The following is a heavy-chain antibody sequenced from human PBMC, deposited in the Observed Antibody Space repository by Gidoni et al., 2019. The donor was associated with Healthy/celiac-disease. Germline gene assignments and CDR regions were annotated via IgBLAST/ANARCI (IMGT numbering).Heavy chain of an antibody. D-gene: IGHD6-13*01. Sequence: EVQLVESGGGLVQPGGSLRLSCAASGFTFSSYSMNWVRQAPGKGLEWVSSISSSSSYIYYADSVKGRFTISRENAKNSLYLQMNSLRAEDTAVYYWARDRSSSWYGGAFDIWGQGTMVTVSS. J-gene: IGHJ3*02. CDR3: ARDRSSSWYGGAFDI. CDR1: GFTFSSYS. CDR2: ISSSSSYI. V-gene: IGHV3-21*01.